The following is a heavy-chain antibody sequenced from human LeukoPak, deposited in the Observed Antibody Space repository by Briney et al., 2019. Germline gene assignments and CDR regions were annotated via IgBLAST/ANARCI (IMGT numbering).Heavy chain of an antibody. D-gene: IGHD2-2*01. CDR3: ARGDIVVVPAAPRDAFDI. CDR1: GYTFTSYG. V-gene: IGHV1-18*01. Sequence: ASVTVSCKASGYTFTSYGISWVRQAPGQGLEWMGWISAYNGNTNYAQKLQGRVTMTTDTSTSTAYMELRSLRSDDTAVYYCARGDIVVVPAAPRDAFDIWGQGTMVTVSS. J-gene: IGHJ3*02. CDR2: ISAYNGNT.